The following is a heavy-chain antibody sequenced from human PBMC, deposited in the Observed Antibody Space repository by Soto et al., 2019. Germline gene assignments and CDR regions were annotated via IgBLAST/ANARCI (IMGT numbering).Heavy chain of an antibody. D-gene: IGHD6-19*01. J-gene: IGHJ6*02. CDR2: IWYDGSNK. CDR1: GFTFSGHA. Sequence: QVQVVESGGGVVQPGRSLRLSCTASGFTFSGHAMHWVRQAPGKGLEWVAQIWYDGSNKYYADSVKGRFTISRDNSKNTLYVQMYRLRVEDTAVYYCARDGQSLAPYALDVWGQGTSVTVSS. V-gene: IGHV3-33*01. CDR3: ARDGQSLAPYALDV.